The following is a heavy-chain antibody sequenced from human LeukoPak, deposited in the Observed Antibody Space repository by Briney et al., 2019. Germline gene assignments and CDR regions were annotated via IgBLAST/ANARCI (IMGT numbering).Heavy chain of an antibody. J-gene: IGHJ4*02. Sequence: SETLSLTCAVYGGSFSGYYWSWIRQPPGKGLEWSGEINHSGSTNDNPSLKSRVTISVDTSKNQFSLKLSSVTAADTAVYYCASGLVGSGSTLFDYWGQGTLVTVSS. CDR1: GGSFSGYY. CDR3: ASGLVGSGSTLFDY. D-gene: IGHD3-10*01. V-gene: IGHV4-34*01. CDR2: INHSGST.